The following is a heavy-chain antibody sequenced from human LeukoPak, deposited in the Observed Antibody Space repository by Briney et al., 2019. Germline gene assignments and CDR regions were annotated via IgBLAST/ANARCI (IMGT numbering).Heavy chain of an antibody. CDR3: ARLPYSSGWYYYFDP. Sequence: SETLSLTCTVSGGSISSSNYYWGWIRQPPGKGLEWIGSIHYSGSTYYNPSLKSRVTISGDTSKNQFSLKLSSVTAADTAVYYCARLPYSSGWYYYFDPWGQGTLVTVSS. D-gene: IGHD6-19*01. CDR1: GGSISSSNYY. J-gene: IGHJ5*02. CDR2: IHYSGST. V-gene: IGHV4-39*01.